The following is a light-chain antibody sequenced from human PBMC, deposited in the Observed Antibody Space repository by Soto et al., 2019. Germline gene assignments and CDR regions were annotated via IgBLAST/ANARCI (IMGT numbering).Light chain of an antibody. Sequence: EIVLTQSPGTLSLSPGERASLSCRASQSVSRNYVAWYQFKPGQTPRLLSYDASSRATGIPDRFSGSGSGADVTLSSSRLEPEDFAVYFGQQYGSVPPTFGGGSKV. CDR3: QQYGSVPPT. CDR2: DAS. J-gene: IGKJ4*01. CDR1: QSVSRNY. V-gene: IGKV3-20*01.